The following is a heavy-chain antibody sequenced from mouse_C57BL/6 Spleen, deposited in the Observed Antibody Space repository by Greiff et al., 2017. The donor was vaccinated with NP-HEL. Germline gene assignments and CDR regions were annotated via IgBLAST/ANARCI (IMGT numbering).Heavy chain of an antibody. J-gene: IGHJ2*01. CDR3: ARGGDYGKGSLVY. CDR1: GYTFTSYW. V-gene: IGHV1-64*01. CDR2: IHPNSGST. Sequence: QVQLQQPGAELVKPGASVKLSCKASGYTFTSYWMHWVKQRPGQGLEWIGMIHPNSGSTNYNEKFKSKATLTVDKSSSTAYMQLSSLTSEDSAVYYCARGGDYGKGSLVYWGQGTTLTVAS. D-gene: IGHD2-1*01.